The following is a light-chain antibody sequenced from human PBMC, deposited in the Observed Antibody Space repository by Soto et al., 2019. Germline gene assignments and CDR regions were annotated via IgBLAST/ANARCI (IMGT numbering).Light chain of an antibody. CDR1: QSISRS. CDR2: DAS. J-gene: IGKJ1*01. Sequence: DIQRTQSPSTLSASVGDRVTITVRASQSISRSLAWYKQKPGKAPNLLIYDASSLENGVPSRFSGSGSGTEFTLNISSLQPGDFAGYYGQQYNTYWGTFGQGTKVEIK. CDR3: QQYNTYWGT. V-gene: IGKV1-5*01.